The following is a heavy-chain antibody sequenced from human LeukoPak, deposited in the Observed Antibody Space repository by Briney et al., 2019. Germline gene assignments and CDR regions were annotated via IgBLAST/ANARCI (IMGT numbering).Heavy chain of an antibody. CDR3: ASRAGTDYYYYYYMDV. D-gene: IGHD6-13*01. J-gene: IGHJ6*03. V-gene: IGHV1-3*03. CDR1: GYTFTSYA. Sequence: ASVKVSCKASGYTFTSYAMHWVRQAPGQRLEWMGWINAGNGNTKYSQEFQGRVTITRDTSASTAYMELSSLRSEDMAVYYCASRAGTDYYYYYYMDVWGKGTTVTVSS. CDR2: INAGNGNT.